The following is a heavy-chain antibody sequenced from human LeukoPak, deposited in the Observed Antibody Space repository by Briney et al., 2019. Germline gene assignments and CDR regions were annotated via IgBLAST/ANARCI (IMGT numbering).Heavy chain of an antibody. CDR1: GLTLSNYW. J-gene: IGHJ4*02. Sequence: GGSLRLSCAASGLTLSNYWMSWVRQAPGKGLEWVANIKQDGSEKNYVDSVKGRLTTSRDNAKNSLYLQMNSLRAEDTAVYYCARDGRQWKAALYWGQGTLVTVSS. D-gene: IGHD6-19*01. V-gene: IGHV3-7*01. CDR3: ARDGRQWKAALY. CDR2: IKQDGSEK.